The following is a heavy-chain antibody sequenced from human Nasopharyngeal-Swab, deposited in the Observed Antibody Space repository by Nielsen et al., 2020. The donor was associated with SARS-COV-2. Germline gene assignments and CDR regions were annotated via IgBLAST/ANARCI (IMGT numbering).Heavy chain of an antibody. CDR3: ARGVRYNWNPDAFDI. CDR2: IWYGGSNK. D-gene: IGHD1-1*01. Sequence: VRQAPGKGLEWVAVIWYGGSNKYYADSVKGRFTISRDNSKNTLYLQMNSLRAEDTAVYYCARGVRYNWNPDAFDIWGQGTMVTVSS. V-gene: IGHV3-33*01. J-gene: IGHJ3*02.